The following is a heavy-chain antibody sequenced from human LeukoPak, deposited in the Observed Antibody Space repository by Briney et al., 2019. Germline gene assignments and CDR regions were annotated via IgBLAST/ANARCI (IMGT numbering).Heavy chain of an antibody. Sequence: GGSLRLSCAASGFTFSSYTMNWVRQAPGKGLEWLSYISSSGSTIYYADSVRGRFTISRDNSKNTLYLLMNSLRAEDTAMYHCARQTGESTNFDNWGQGTLVTVSS. V-gene: IGHV3-48*01. D-gene: IGHD2-2*01. CDR3: ARQTGESTNFDN. CDR1: GFTFSSYT. CDR2: ISSSGSTI. J-gene: IGHJ4*02.